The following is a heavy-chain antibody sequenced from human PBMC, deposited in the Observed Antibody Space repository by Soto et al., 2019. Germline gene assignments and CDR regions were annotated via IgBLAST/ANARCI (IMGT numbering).Heavy chain of an antibody. Sequence: QVQLVESGGGVVQPGRSLRLSCAASGFTFSSYGMHWVRQAPGKGLEWVAVIWYDGSNKYYADSVKGRFTISRDNSKNTLYLQMNSLRAEQTVVYYCARWGITAGAYWGQGTLVTVAS. CDR2: IWYDGSNK. V-gene: IGHV3-33*01. J-gene: IGHJ4*02. D-gene: IGHD6-13*01. CDR3: ARWGITAGAY. CDR1: GFTFSSYG.